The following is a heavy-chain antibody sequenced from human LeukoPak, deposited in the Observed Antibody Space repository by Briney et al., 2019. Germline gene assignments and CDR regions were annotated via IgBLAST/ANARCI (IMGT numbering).Heavy chain of an antibody. CDR3: ARSPLVSSSWFPGLDYYMDV. D-gene: IGHD6-13*01. Sequence: SVKVSCKASGGTFSSYAISWVRQAPGQGLEWMGGIIPIFGTANYAQKFQGRVTITTDESTSTAYMELSSLRSEDTAVYYCARSPLVSSSWFPGLDYYMDVWGKGTTVTVSS. J-gene: IGHJ6*03. CDR2: IIPIFGTA. CDR1: GGTFSSYA. V-gene: IGHV1-69*05.